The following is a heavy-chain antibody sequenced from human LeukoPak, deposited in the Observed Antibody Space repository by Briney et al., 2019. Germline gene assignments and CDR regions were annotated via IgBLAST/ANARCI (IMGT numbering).Heavy chain of an antibody. J-gene: IGHJ4*02. V-gene: IGHV4-59*12. CDR2: IYYSGSP. Sequence: SETLSLTCTVSGVSISTYDWSWIRQPPGKGLEWIGYIYYSGSPNYNPSLKRRVTISVGPSKHQFSLKLTSVTDADTAVYYCARGGIATPGVGGYFDYWGQGILVTVSS. D-gene: IGHD6-6*01. CDR1: GVSISTYD. CDR3: ARGGIATPGVGGYFDY.